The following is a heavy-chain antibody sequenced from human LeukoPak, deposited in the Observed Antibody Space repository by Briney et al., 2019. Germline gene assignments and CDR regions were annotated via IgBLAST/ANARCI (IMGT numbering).Heavy chain of an antibody. D-gene: IGHD3-22*01. CDR3: AKYYDSSGYYMT. V-gene: IGHV3-23*01. CDR2: ISGSGGST. Sequence: GGSLRFSCPAPGSTFRSFALTWVGQAQGKGLKWVSGISGSGGSTYYPDSVKGRFTISRDNSKSTLYLQMNSLRAEDTAVYYCAKYYDSSGYYMTWGQGTLVTVSS. J-gene: IGHJ5*02. CDR1: GSTFRSFA.